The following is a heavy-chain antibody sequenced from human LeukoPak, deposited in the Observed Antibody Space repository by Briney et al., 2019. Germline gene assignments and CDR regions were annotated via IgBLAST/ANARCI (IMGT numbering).Heavy chain of an antibody. Sequence: SETLSLTCTVSGGSISSYYWSWIRQPPGKGLEWIGYISYSGSTYYNPSLKNRVTISVDTSKSQFSLKLSSVTAADTAVYYCARLGDSTSRLYYFDYWGQGTLVTVSS. CDR2: ISYSGST. D-gene: IGHD6-6*01. CDR3: ARLGDSTSRLYYFDY. J-gene: IGHJ4*02. CDR1: GGSISSYY. V-gene: IGHV4-59*08.